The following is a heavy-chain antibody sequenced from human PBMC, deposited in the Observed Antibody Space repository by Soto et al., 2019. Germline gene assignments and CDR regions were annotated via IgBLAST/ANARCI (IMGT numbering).Heavy chain of an antibody. J-gene: IGHJ6*02. CDR1: GLSFSTHS. V-gene: IGHV3-21*01. Sequence: EVQLVESGGGLVEPGGSPRLSCAPSGLSFSTHSMNWVRQAPGKGLEWVSSISSDSYYIYYADSVKGRFTISRDNAKNSLYLQINSLRADDTAVYYCARNRNPSSKTHGMDVWGQGTTVTVSS. CDR3: ARNRNPSSKTHGMDV. CDR2: ISSDSYYI.